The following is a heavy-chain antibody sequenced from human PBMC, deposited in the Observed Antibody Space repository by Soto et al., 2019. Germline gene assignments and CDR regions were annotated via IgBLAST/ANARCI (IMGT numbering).Heavy chain of an antibody. Sequence: GGSLRLSCAASGFTFSSYGMHWVRQAPGKGLEWVAVISYDGSNKYYADSVKGRFTISRDNSKNTLYLQMNSLRAEDTAVYYCAKDSLRGGYAGANDYWGQGTLVTVSS. V-gene: IGHV3-30*18. CDR2: ISYDGSNK. CDR3: AKDSLRGGYAGANDY. CDR1: GFTFSSYG. J-gene: IGHJ4*02. D-gene: IGHD5-12*01.